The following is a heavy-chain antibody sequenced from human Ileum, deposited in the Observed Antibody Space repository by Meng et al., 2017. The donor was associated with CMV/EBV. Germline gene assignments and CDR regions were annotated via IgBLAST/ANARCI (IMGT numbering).Heavy chain of an antibody. CDR1: GVTFSSYG. CDR3: AKVRIPMDDQFFDY. CDR2: IRYNENLK. D-gene: IGHD2-8*01. J-gene: IGHJ4*02. Sequence: QGPLVGVGGGVVQPGGYLRLSGLASGVTFSSYGMHWVRQAPGKGLEWVAFIRYNENLKLYVDSVKGRFTVSRDNSKNILYLQMNSLRAEDTAVYYCAKVRIPMDDQFFDYWGQGILVTVSS. V-gene: IGHV3-30*02.